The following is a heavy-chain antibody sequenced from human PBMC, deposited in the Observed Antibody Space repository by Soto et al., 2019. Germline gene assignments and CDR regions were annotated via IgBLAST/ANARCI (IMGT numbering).Heavy chain of an antibody. D-gene: IGHD1-20*01. CDR3: ARDLPSITGGNFYGMDV. Sequence: QVQLVQSGAEVKKPGASVKVSCKASGYIFTSYGTTWVRQAPGQGLEWMGWISAYNGNTNYAQKIQGRVTMTTETSTSTAYMDLRSLRSDDTAVYYCARDLPSITGGNFYGMDVWGQGTTVTVSS. J-gene: IGHJ6*02. CDR1: GYIFTSYG. CDR2: ISAYNGNT. V-gene: IGHV1-18*01.